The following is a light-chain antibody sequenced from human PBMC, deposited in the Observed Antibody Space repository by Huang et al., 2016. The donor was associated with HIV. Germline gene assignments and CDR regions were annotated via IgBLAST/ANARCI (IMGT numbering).Light chain of an antibody. CDR3: QQYGSSPRT. CDR1: QTVRTSY. CDR2: GAY. J-gene: IGKJ2*01. Sequence: EIVLTQSPGTLSLSPGERATLSGRASQTVRTSYLAWYQQKPGQVPRLLIYGAYNRAGVIPDRCSGSQSGTDFTLAISRLEPEDFAVYYCQQYGSSPRTFGQGTKLEIK. V-gene: IGKV3-20*01.